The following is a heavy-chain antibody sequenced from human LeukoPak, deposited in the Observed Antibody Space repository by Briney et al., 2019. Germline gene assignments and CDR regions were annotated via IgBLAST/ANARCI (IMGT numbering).Heavy chain of an antibody. Sequence: GGSLRLSCAASGFTFSSYSMNWVRQAPGKGLEWVSSISSSSSYIYYADSVKGRFTISRDTAKNSLYLQMNSLRAEDTAVYYCARIYGSGSYYKDWGQGTLVTVSS. CDR2: ISSSSSYI. CDR3: ARIYGSGSYYKD. D-gene: IGHD3-10*01. CDR1: GFTFSSYS. V-gene: IGHV3-21*01. J-gene: IGHJ4*02.